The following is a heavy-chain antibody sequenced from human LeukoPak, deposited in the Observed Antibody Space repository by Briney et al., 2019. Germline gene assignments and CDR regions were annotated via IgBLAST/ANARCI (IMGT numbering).Heavy chain of an antibody. Sequence: GGSLRLSCAASGFTFSTYSMNWVRQAPGKGLEGVSSISRSSSFIYYADSVKGRFTISRDNAKNSLYLQMNSLRAEDTAVYYCARVEESASFDPWGQGTLVTVSS. D-gene: IGHD3-3*01. CDR2: ISRSSSFI. V-gene: IGHV3-21*01. J-gene: IGHJ5*02. CDR3: ARVEESASFDP. CDR1: GFTFSTYS.